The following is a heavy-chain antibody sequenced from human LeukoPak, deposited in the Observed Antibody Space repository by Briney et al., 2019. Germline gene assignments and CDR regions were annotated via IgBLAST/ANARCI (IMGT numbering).Heavy chain of an antibody. V-gene: IGHV3-15*01. CDR2: IKSKTDGGTT. Sequence: GGSLRLSCAASGFTFSNYAMSWVRQAPGKGLEWVGRIKSKTDGGTTDYAAPVKGRFTISRDDSKNTLYLQMNSLKTEDTAVYYCTTGYSSSWYPGYYYYYMDVWGKGTTVTISS. D-gene: IGHD6-13*01. CDR3: TTGYSSSWYPGYYYYYMDV. J-gene: IGHJ6*03. CDR1: GFTFSNYA.